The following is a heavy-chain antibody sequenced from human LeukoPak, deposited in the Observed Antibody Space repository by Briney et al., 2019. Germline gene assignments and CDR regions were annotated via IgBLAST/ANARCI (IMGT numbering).Heavy chain of an antibody. Sequence: GGSLRLSCVASGFTFSSYGIHWVRQAPDKGLEWVAFIRYDGSNKYYADSVKGRFTISRDNSKNTLYLQMNSLRAEDTAVYYCAKGLDDFWSGYYTGIAYWGQGTLVTVSS. CDR2: IRYDGSNK. D-gene: IGHD3-3*01. CDR1: GFTFSSYG. J-gene: IGHJ4*02. V-gene: IGHV3-30*02. CDR3: AKGLDDFWSGYYTGIAY.